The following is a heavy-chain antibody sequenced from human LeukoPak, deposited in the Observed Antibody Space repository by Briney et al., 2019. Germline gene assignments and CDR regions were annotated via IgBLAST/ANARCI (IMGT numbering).Heavy chain of an antibody. D-gene: IGHD1-1*01. Sequence: SETLSLTCTVSGGSISSSNYYWGWIRQPPGKGLEWIGSIYFSGTTYYNPPLKSRVTISIDTSKNQFSLKLSSVTAADTAVYYCARGGTTGDYWGQGTLVTVSS. V-gene: IGHV4-39*07. CDR2: IYFSGTT. CDR1: GGSISSSNYY. CDR3: ARGGTTGDY. J-gene: IGHJ4*02.